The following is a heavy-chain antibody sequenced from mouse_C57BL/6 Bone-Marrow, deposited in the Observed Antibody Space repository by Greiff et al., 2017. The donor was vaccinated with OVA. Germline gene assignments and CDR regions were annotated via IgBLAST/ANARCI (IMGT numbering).Heavy chain of an antibody. CDR2: INPSNGDT. CDR1: GYTFTSYW. J-gene: IGHJ2*01. V-gene: IGHV1-53*01. CDR3: AATVVAQFDY. D-gene: IGHD1-1*01. Sequence: QVQLQQPGTELVKPGASVKLSCKASGYTFTSYWIHWVKQRPGQGLEWSGNINPSNGDTDYNEKFKNRATLTVDKSYSTAYIQIRSLTSEDSAVYASAATVVAQFDYWGQGATLTVAS.